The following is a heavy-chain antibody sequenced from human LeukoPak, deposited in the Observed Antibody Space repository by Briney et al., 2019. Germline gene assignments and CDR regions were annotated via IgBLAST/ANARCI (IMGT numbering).Heavy chain of an antibody. D-gene: IGHD3-3*01. J-gene: IGHJ4*02. CDR3: ARDGGFWSGYSYYFDY. Sequence: SVKVSCRASGGTFSSYAISWVRQAPGQGLEWMGGIIPIFGTANYAQKFQGRVTITADESTSTAYMELSSLRSEDTAVYYCARDGGFWSGYSYYFDYWGQGTLVTVSS. V-gene: IGHV1-69*13. CDR2: IIPIFGTA. CDR1: GGTFSSYA.